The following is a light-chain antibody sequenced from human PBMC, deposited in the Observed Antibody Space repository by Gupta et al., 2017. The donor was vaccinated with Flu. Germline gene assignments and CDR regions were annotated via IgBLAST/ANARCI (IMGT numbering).Light chain of an antibody. CDR3: SSYTSSITLGV. V-gene: IGLV2-14*01. J-gene: IGLJ1*01. CDR2: EVS. CDR1: SSEVGGDNY. Sequence: QSALTQPATVTGSPGQSLTISCTGTSSEVGGDNYVSWYQQHPGKAPKLMIYEVSNRPSGVSNRFSGSKSGNSASLTISGLQAEDEADYYCSSYTSSITLGVFGTGTKVTVL.